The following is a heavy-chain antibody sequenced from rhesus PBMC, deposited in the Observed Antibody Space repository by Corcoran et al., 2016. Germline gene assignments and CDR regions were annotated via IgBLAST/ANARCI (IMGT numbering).Heavy chain of an antibody. D-gene: IGHD3-22*01. CDR1: GGSFSGYY. Sequence: QVQLQESGPGVVKPSETLSLTCAVSGGSFSGYYWGWIRQPPGKGLEWMGHISGISGSTDYTPSLKSRVSISTDTSKNQLSLKLKSVTAADRAVYYCTRGRYDYGYWGQGVLVTVSS. CDR2: ISGISGST. V-gene: IGHV4-165*01. CDR3: TRGRYDYGY. J-gene: IGHJ4*01.